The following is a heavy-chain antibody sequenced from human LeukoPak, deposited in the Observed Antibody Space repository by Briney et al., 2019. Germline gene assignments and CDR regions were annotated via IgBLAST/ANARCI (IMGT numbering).Heavy chain of an antibody. D-gene: IGHD2-15*01. CDR2: IQQDGSEK. J-gene: IGHJ4*02. V-gene: IGHV3-7*01. CDR1: GFTFSDYW. CDR3: ARAGILWGDY. Sequence: PGGSLRLSCAASGFTFSDYWMSWVRQAPGKGLEWVANIQQDGSEKYYVDSVKGRFTISRDNARNSLYLQMNSLRAEDTAVYYCARAGILWGDYWGQGTLVTVSS.